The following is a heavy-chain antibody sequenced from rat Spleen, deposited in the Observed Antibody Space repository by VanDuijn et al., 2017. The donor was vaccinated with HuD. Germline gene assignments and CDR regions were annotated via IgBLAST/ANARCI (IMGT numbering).Heavy chain of an antibody. Sequence: EVQLVESGGGLVQPGRSLKLSCAASGFTFSSFAMAWVRQAPKKGLEWVATITSGGSNTYYPDSVKGRFTISRDNAKSTLYLQMDSLRSEDTATYYCAKGGLRDYYVMDAWGQGASVTVSS. CDR2: ITSGGSNT. D-gene: IGHD4-4*01. CDR1: GFTFSSFA. V-gene: IGHV5-25*01. CDR3: AKGGLRDYYVMDA. J-gene: IGHJ4*01.